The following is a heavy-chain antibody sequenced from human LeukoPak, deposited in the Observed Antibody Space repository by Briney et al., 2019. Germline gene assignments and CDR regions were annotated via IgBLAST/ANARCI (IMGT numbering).Heavy chain of an antibody. CDR2: ISSSSSYI. Sequence: GGSLTLSCAASGFTFSSYSMNRVRQAPGKGLEWVSSISSSSSYIYYADSVKGRFTTSRDNAKNSLYLQMNSLRAEDTAVYYCARSFLSIAAAATDYWGQGTLVTVSS. CDR3: ARSFLSIAAAATDY. D-gene: IGHD6-13*01. CDR1: GFTFSSYS. J-gene: IGHJ4*02. V-gene: IGHV3-21*01.